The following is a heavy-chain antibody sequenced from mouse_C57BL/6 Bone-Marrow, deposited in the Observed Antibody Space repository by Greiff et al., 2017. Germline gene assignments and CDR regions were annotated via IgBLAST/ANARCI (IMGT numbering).Heavy chain of an antibody. Sequence: QVQLQQPGAELVMPGASVKLSCKASGYTFTSYWMHWVKQRPGQGLEWIGEIDPSDSYTNYNQKFKGKSTLTVDKSSSTAYMQLSSLTSEDSAVYYCARIYYDYDEDYYAMDYWGQGTSVTVSS. CDR1: GYTFTSYW. V-gene: IGHV1-69*01. CDR3: ARIYYDYDEDYYAMDY. CDR2: IDPSDSYT. D-gene: IGHD2-4*01. J-gene: IGHJ4*01.